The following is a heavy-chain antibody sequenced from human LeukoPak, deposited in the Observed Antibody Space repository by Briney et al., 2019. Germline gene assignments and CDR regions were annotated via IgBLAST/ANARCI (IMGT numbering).Heavy chain of an antibody. CDR3: ARHHYYDTLGSRYYFDY. D-gene: IGHD3-22*01. V-gene: IGHV3-30*03. CDR2: ISNDGSNK. J-gene: IGHJ4*02. CDR1: GFTFSSYG. Sequence: GGSLRLSCAASGFTFSSYGMQWFRQAPDKGLEWVAAISNDGSNKYYADSVKGRFTISRDNSKNTLYLQMNSLRAEDTAVYYCARHHYYDTLGSRYYFDYWGQGTLVTVSS.